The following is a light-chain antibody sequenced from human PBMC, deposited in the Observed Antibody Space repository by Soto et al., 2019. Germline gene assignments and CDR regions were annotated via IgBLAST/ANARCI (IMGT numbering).Light chain of an antibody. Sequence: QSVLTQPPSASGTPGQRVTISCSVGSSNIGTNHVYWYQHLPGTAPKLLIYRHTLRPSWVSDRFSASKSGTSASLAISGLRSDDEAAYYCAAWDDSLSGWVFGGGTKVTVL. CDR1: SSNIGTNH. CDR3: AAWDDSLSGWV. V-gene: IGLV1-47*01. CDR2: RHT. J-gene: IGLJ3*02.